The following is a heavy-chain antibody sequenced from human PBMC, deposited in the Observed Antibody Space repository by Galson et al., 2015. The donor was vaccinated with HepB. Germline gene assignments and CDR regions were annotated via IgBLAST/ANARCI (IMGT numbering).Heavy chain of an antibody. D-gene: IGHD6-19*01. Sequence: SLRLSCAASRFTFSSYAMGWVRQAPGKGLEWVSGISGRGGSTDYADSVKGRFTISRDNSKNTLYLHMNSLRAEDTAVYYCAKGLKQWLSFDFWGQGTLVTVSS. CDR2: ISGRGGST. CDR1: RFTFSSYA. V-gene: IGHV3-23*01. CDR3: AKGLKQWLSFDF. J-gene: IGHJ4*02.